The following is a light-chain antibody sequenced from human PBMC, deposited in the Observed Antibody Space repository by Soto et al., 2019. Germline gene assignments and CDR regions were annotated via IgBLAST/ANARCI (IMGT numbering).Light chain of an antibody. CDR2: EGS. CDR3: CSFAGSASWL. V-gene: IGLV2-23*01. Sequence: QSVLTQPASVSGSPGQSITISCTGTSSDVGGYNLVSWYQQHPGKAPKLIIYEGSKRPSGVSNRFSGSKSDNTASLTISGLQAADEADYYCCSFAGSASWLFGGGTKLTVL. CDR1: SSDVGGYNL. J-gene: IGLJ3*02.